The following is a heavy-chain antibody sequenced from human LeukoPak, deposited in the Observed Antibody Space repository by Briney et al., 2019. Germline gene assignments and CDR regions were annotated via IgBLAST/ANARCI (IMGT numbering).Heavy chain of an antibody. V-gene: IGHV3-7*01. D-gene: IGHD1-26*01. J-gene: IGHJ4*02. CDR1: GFTFSSYG. CDR3: AEGFTGSYSFDY. Sequence: GGSLRLSCAASGFTFSSYGMHWVRQAPGKGLEWVANIKQDGSEKYYVDSVKGRFTISRDNAKNSLYLQMNSLRAEDTAVYYCAEGFTGSYSFDYWGQGTLVTVSS. CDR2: IKQDGSEK.